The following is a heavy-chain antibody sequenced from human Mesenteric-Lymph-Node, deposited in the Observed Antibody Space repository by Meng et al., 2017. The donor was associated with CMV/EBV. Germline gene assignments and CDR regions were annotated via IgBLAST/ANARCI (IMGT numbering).Heavy chain of an antibody. J-gene: IGHJ4*02. V-gene: IGHV1-46*01. CDR3: ARARYGGDQIDY. Sequence: QVQLVHPGAEVKDPGASAKFSCKPSGYSFIRYYMHWARQAPGQGLAWLGINRAIHDGTTYEQDFQDRLTLTGDKATSTFFMELSSLRAEDTALYYCARARYGGDQIDYWGQGTLVTVSS. CDR1: GYSFIRYY. CDR2: NRAIHDGT. D-gene: IGHD2-21*02.